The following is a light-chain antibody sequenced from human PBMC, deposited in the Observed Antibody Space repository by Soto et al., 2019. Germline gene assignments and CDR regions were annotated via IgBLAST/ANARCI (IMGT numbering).Light chain of an antibody. V-gene: IGKV1-5*01. Sequence: DIQMTQSPSTLSASFLDTVTVTCLASQSVSGWLAWYQQKPGEAPKLLIYDASALPRGVPSRFSGSGSGTKFTLTIASLQPDDFATYYCQQYETFSGTFGPGTKADIK. CDR2: DAS. CDR1: QSVSGW. J-gene: IGKJ1*01. CDR3: QQYETFSGT.